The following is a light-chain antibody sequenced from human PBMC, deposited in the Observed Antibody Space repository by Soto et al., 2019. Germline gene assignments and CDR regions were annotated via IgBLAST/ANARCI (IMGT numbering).Light chain of an antibody. CDR3: QQYNNCPPYT. V-gene: IGKV3-15*01. CDR1: QSVSSN. J-gene: IGKJ2*01. Sequence: EIVMTQSPATLSVSPGERATLSCRASQSVSSNLAWFQQKPGQPPRLLIYGASTRATGIPARFSGSGSGTEYSLTISSLQSEDFAVYYCQQYNNCPPYTFGQGTKVDLK. CDR2: GAS.